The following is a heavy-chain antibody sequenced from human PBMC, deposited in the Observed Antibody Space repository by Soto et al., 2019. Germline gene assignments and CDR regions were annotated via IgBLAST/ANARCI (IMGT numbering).Heavy chain of an antibody. CDR2: IHYSGST. V-gene: IGHV4-59*13. CDR1: GGSISGYY. CDR3: ARVPAVASTIPSLWFDP. Sequence: SETLSLTCTVSGGSISGYYWSWIRQPPGKGLEWIGYIHYSGSTKYNPSLKSRVTISVDTSKNQFSLKLTSVTAADTAVYFCARVPAVASTIPSLWFDPWGQGTLVTVSS. D-gene: IGHD6-19*01. J-gene: IGHJ5*02.